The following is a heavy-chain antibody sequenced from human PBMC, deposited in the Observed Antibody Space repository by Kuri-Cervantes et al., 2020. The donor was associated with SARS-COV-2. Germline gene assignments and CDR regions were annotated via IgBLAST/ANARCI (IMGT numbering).Heavy chain of an antibody. D-gene: IGHD6-19*01. CDR2: ISSSSSYI. J-gene: IGHJ6*03. Sequence: GGSLRLSCAASGFTFSSYSMNWVRQAPGKGLEWVSSISSSSSYIYYADSVKGRFTISRDNAKNSLYLQMNSLRAEDTAVYYCARKSGNSGFYHYYNMDVWGKGTTVTVSS. CDR1: GFTFSSYS. CDR3: ARKSGNSGFYHYYNMDV. V-gene: IGHV3-21*01.